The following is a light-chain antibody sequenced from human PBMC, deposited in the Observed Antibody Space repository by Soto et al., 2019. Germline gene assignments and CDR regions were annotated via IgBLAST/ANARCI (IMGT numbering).Light chain of an antibody. CDR3: LQYNDYSWT. CDR2: SSS. V-gene: IGKV1-5*01. Sequence: DTQMTQSPSTLSASVGDRVTITCRASETISTWLAWYQQKPGQAPKLLIYSSSFLESGVPPRFSGSGSGTEFTLTISSLQPDDFATYYCLQYNDYSWTFGQGTKVQIK. CDR1: ETISTW. J-gene: IGKJ1*01.